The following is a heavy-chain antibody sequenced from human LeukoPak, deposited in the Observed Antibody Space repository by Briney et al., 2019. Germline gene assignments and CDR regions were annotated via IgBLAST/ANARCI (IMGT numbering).Heavy chain of an antibody. CDR2: FDPENGEI. CDR3: ARRTTIRDYGDYLLWYFDL. D-gene: IGHD4-17*01. J-gene: IGHJ2*01. V-gene: IGHV1-24*01. CDR1: GYTLTELS. Sequence: ASVKVSCKVSGYTLTELSMHWVRQAPGKGLEWMGGFDPENGEIIYAQKFQGRVTMTEDTSTDTANMELSSLRSEDTAVYYCARRTTIRDYGDYLLWYFDLWGRGTLVTVSS.